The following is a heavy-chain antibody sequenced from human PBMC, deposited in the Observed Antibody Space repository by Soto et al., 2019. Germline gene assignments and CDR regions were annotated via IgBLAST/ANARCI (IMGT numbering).Heavy chain of an antibody. CDR3: ARDGDFWSGAYGYYYYGMDV. CDR2: TYYSGST. V-gene: IGHV4-61*01. Sequence: QVQLQESGPGLVKPSETLSLTCTVSGGSVSSGSYYWSWIRQPPGKGLEWTGYTYYSGSTNYNPSLKSRVTISVDTSKNQFSLKLSSVTAADTAVYYCARDGDFWSGAYGYYYYGMDVWGQGTTVTVSS. CDR1: GGSVSSGSYY. D-gene: IGHD3-3*01. J-gene: IGHJ6*02.